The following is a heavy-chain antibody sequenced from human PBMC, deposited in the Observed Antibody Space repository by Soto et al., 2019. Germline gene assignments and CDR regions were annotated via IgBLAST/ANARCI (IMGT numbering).Heavy chain of an antibody. CDR2: IYGSGST. V-gene: IGHV4-31*03. D-gene: IGHD3-3*01. J-gene: IGHJ3*01. Sequence: QVQLQESGPGLVKPSQTLSLTCTVSGGSIRGADYCWIWIRQHPGKGLEWIGYIYGSGSTYAKPSLKSRITISMDMSQHPPALNLKSVTATDTAVYYCAREGKEISTLGGSNAFDLWGQETKLSVSS. CDR1: GGSIRGADYC. CDR3: AREGKEISTLGGSNAFDL.